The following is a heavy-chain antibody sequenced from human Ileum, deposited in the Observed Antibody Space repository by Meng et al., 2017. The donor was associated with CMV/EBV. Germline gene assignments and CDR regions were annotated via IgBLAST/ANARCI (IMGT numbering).Heavy chain of an antibody. CDR3: AHTVNYDFWTGLFDY. CDR1: GFSLSTSGVG. V-gene: IGHV2-5*01. CDR2: IYWNAEV. Sequence: ITFKGSGPTLVKPPQTLTLTCTFSGFSLSTSGVGVGWIRQPPGKALEWLALIYWNAEVRYSPSLKNRLTITQDTSTNQVVLTMTNMDPVDTATYYCAHTVNYDFWTGLFDYWGQGTLVTVSS. D-gene: IGHD3-3*01. J-gene: IGHJ4*02.